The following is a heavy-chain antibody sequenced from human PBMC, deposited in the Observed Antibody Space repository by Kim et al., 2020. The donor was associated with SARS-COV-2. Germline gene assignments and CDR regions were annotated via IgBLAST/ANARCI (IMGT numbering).Heavy chain of an antibody. Sequence: SGSTNYNPSLKSRVTISVDTSKNQFSLKLSSVTAADTAVYYCARLGSRNLWGQGTLVTVSS. J-gene: IGHJ4*02. CDR2: SGST. V-gene: IGHV4-34*01. D-gene: IGHD5-12*01. CDR3: ARLGSRNL.